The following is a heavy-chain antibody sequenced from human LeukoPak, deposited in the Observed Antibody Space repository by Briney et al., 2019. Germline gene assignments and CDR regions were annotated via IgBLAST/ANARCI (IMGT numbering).Heavy chain of an antibody. V-gene: IGHV3-7*01. CDR1: GFTFSNYW. CDR2: IKEDGSEK. D-gene: IGHD3-22*01. CDR3: ARDLYRIVVVPHYFDY. Sequence: GGSLRLSCAASGFTFSNYWMSWVRQAPGQGLERVANIKEDGSEKYYVDSVKSRFTISRNNAKKSLHLQMNSLRAEDTAVYYCARDLYRIVVVPHYFDYWGQGTLVTVSS. J-gene: IGHJ4*02.